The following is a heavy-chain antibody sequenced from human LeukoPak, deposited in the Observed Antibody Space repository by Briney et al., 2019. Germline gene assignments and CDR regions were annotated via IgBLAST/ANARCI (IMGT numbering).Heavy chain of an antibody. V-gene: IGHV3-30*18. Sequence: QPGRSLRLSCAASGFTFSRHGMHWVRQAPGKGLEWVAAISDDGNYKYYIDSVKGRFTISRDNSKNTLYLEIDSLRSEDTAVYYCGKGGGRPLDACDIWGPGTRVTVSS. CDR1: GFTFSRHG. J-gene: IGHJ3*02. CDR3: GKGGGRPLDACDI. CDR2: ISDDGNYK. D-gene: IGHD1-26*01.